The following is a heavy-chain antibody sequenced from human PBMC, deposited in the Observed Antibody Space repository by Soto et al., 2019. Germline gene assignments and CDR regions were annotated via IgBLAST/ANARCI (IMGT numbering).Heavy chain of an antibody. D-gene: IGHD6-6*01. CDR3: ARLGIAARDYYNYYGMDV. CDR1: GGTFSSYA. Sequence: ASVKVSCKASGGTFSSYAISWVRQAPGQGLEWMGGIIPIFGTANYAQKFQGRVTITADKSTSTAYMELSSLRSEDTAVYYCARLGIAARDYYNYYGMDVWGQGTTVTVSS. CDR2: IIPIFGTA. J-gene: IGHJ6*02. V-gene: IGHV1-69*06.